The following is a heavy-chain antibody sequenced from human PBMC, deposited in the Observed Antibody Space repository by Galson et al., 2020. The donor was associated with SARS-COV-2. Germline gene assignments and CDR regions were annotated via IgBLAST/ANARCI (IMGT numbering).Heavy chain of an antibody. CDR2: IYYSGST. CDR3: AIDSSDWSTPLPNFDY. Sequence: ETSETLSLTCTVSGDSINTYYWNWIRQPPGKRLEWIGYIYYSGSTNYNPSLGSRVTISVDTSKKHFSLNLSSVTAADTAVYYCAIDSSDWSTPLPNFDYWGRGTLVTVSS. D-gene: IGHD6-19*01. J-gene: IGHJ4*02. CDR1: GDSINTYY. V-gene: IGHV4-59*01.